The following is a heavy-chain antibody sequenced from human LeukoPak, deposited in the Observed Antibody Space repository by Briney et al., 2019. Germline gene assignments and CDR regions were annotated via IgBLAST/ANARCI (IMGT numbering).Heavy chain of an antibody. CDR2: INPNSGGT. Sequence: VASVKVSCKASGYTFTSYYMHWVRQAPGQGLEWMGWINPNSGGTNYAQKFQGRVTMTRDTSISTAYMELSRLRSDDTAVYYCARGGDYVWGSYRHYFDYWGQGTLVTVSS. V-gene: IGHV1-2*02. CDR3: ARGGDYVWGSYRHYFDY. J-gene: IGHJ4*02. D-gene: IGHD3-16*02. CDR1: GYTFTSYY.